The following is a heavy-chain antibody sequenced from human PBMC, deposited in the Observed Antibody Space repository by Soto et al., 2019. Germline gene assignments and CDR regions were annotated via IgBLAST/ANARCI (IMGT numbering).Heavy chain of an antibody. V-gene: IGHV3-7*01. Sequence: EVQLVESGGGLVQPGGSLRLSCAASGFTFSSYWMSWVRQAPGKGLEWVANIKQDGSEKYYVDSVKGRFTISRDNAKNSLYLQMNSLRAEDTAVYYCAREMEYSSAPADYWGQGTLVTVSS. J-gene: IGHJ4*02. D-gene: IGHD6-6*01. CDR2: IKQDGSEK. CDR1: GFTFSSYW. CDR3: AREMEYSSAPADY.